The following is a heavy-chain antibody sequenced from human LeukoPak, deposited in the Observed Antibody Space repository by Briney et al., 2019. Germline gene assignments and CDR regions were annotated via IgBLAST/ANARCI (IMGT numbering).Heavy chain of an antibody. V-gene: IGHV3-48*04. CDR3: ARDPYYDILTGYYKEDY. J-gene: IGHJ4*02. D-gene: IGHD3-9*01. CDR2: ISSSSSTI. Sequence: QPGGSLRLSFAASGFTFSSYSMNWVRQAPGKGLEWVSYISSSSSTIYYADSVKGRFTISRDNAKNSLYLQMNSLRAEDTAVYYCARDPYYDILTGYYKEDYWGQGTLVTVSS. CDR1: GFTFSSYS.